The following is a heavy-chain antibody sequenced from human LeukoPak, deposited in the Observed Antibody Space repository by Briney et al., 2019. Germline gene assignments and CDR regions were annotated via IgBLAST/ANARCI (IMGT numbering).Heavy chain of an antibody. CDR2: VSGKSDYI. Sequence: GGSLRLSCAASGFNFSDYTMTWVRQAPGKGLEWVSSVSGKSDYIYYADSVKGRFTISRDNAKNSLYLQMNSLRAEDTAVYYCARDKVVGPTQFDYWGQGALVTVSS. CDR3: ARDKVVGPTQFDY. V-gene: IGHV3-21*01. J-gene: IGHJ4*02. CDR1: GFNFSDYT. D-gene: IGHD1-26*01.